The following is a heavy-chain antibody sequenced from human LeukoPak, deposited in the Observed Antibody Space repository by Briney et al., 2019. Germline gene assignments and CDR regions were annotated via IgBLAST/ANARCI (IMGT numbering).Heavy chain of an antibody. J-gene: IGHJ3*02. CDR1: GGSISSSSYY. CDR3: ASWGWGDIVVVPAATDAFDI. D-gene: IGHD2-2*01. V-gene: IGHV4-39*01. CDR2: IYYSGST. Sequence: WETLSLTCTVSGGSISSSSYYWGWIRQPPGEGLEWIGSIYYSGSTYYNPSLKSRVTISVDTSKNPFSLKLSSVTAADTAVYYCASWGWGDIVVVPAATDAFDIWGQGTMVTVSS.